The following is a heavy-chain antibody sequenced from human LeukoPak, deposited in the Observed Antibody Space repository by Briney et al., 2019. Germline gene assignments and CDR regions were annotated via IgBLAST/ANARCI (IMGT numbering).Heavy chain of an antibody. CDR2: INTNTGNP. V-gene: IGHV7-4-1*02. CDR3: AKGYSSSWSDLGDYYYYGMDV. J-gene: IGHJ6*02. CDR1: ENTFTSYA. Sequence: ASVKVSCKASENTFTSYAMNWVRQAPGQGLEWMGWINTNTGNPTYAQGFTGRFVFSLDTSVSTAYLQISSLKAEDTAVYYCAKGYSSSWSDLGDYYYYGMDVWGQGTTVTVSS. D-gene: IGHD6-13*01.